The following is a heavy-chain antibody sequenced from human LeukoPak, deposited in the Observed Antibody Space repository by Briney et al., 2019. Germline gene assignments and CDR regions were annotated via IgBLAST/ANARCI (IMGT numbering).Heavy chain of an antibody. J-gene: IGHJ6*02. V-gene: IGHV3-33*08. CDR2: IWYDGSNK. Sequence: PGGSLRLSCAASGFTFSSYGMHWVRRAPGKGLEWGAVIWYDGSNKYYADSVKGRFTISRDNSKNTLYLQMNSLRAEDTAVYYCARGEMTTVTRYYYYGMDVWGQGTTVTVSS. CDR1: GFTFSSYG. CDR3: ARGEMTTVTRYYYYGMDV. D-gene: IGHD4-11*01.